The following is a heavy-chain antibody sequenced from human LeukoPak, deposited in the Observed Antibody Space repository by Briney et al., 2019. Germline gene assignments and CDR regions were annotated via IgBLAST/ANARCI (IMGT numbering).Heavy chain of an antibody. V-gene: IGHV3-21*01. Sequence: PGGSLRLSCAASGFTFSSYAMTWVRQAPGKGLEWVSSISSSSSYIYYADSVKGRFTISRDNAKNSLYLQMNSLRAEDTAVYYCARERGRQWLDPTGDAFDIWGQGTMVTVSS. D-gene: IGHD6-19*01. CDR3: ARERGRQWLDPTGDAFDI. CDR1: GFTFSSYA. J-gene: IGHJ3*02. CDR2: ISSSSSYI.